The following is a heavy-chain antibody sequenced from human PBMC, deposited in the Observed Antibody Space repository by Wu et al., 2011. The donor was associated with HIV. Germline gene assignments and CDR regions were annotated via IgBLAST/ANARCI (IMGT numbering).Heavy chain of an antibody. CDR1: GYTFTSMV. Sequence: SGAGGEEAGPSVKVSCKASGYTFTSMVSAGCDRPLDKGVEWMGWISAYNGHTDYAQKIKDRVTMTTDTSTSTAYMELRSLRSDDTAIYYCTRDPGNWEIDYWGQGTLVTVSS. J-gene: IGHJ4*02. CDR2: ISAYNGHT. CDR3: TRDPGNWEIDY. D-gene: IGHD7-27*01. V-gene: IGHV1-18*01.